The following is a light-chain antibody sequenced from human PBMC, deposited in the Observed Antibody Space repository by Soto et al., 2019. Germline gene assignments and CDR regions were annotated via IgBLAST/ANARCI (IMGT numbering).Light chain of an antibody. CDR2: AAS. CDR3: QQSYSTPLFT. J-gene: IGKJ3*01. CDR1: QSISSY. Sequence: DIQMTQSPSSLSASVGDRVTITCRASQSISSYLNWYQQKPGKAPKLLIYAASSLQSGVPSRFSGSGSATDITLTISSLQPEDFATYYCQQSYSTPLFTFGPGTKVDIK. V-gene: IGKV1-39*01.